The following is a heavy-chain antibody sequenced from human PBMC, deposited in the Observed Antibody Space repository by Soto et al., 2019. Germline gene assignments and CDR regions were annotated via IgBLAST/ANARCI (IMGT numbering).Heavy chain of an antibody. V-gene: IGHV4-39*01. D-gene: IGHD6-13*01. CDR1: GGSISSSSYY. Sequence: QLQLQESGPGLVKPSETLSLTCTVSGGSISSSSYYWGWIRQPPGRGLEWIGTIYYSGSTKYNPSLKSRVTISVDTSKSHFSLNLSSVTAADTAVYYCARQAGSWAPDYWGQGTLVTVSS. CDR2: IYYSGST. J-gene: IGHJ4*02. CDR3: ARQAGSWAPDY.